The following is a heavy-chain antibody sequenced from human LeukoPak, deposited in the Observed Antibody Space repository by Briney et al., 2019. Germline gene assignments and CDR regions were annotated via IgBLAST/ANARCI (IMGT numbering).Heavy chain of an antibody. V-gene: IGHV1-46*01. J-gene: IGHJ6*03. CDR3: ARDRRDYYYMDV. Sequence: ASVKVSCKATGYTFTSYYMHWVRQAPGQGLEWMGIINPSGGSTSYAQKFQGRVTMTRDMSTSTVYMELSSLRSEDTAVYYCARDRRDYYYMDVWGKGTTVTVSS. CDR2: INPSGGST. CDR1: GYTFTSYY.